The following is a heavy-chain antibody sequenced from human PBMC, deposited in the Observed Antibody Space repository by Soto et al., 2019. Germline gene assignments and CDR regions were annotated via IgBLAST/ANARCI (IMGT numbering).Heavy chain of an antibody. CDR3: ARGEGYSSCWYGGGY. CDR1: GYTFSSYA. CDR2: ISYDGSNK. Sequence: PGGSLRLSCAASGYTFSSYAIHWIRQAPGKGLERVAVISYDGSNKYYADSGKGRFTNTRDNSKNPLYLQMNSLRAEDTAVYYCARGEGYSSCWYGGGYWGQGTLVTVSS. J-gene: IGHJ4*02. V-gene: IGHV3-30-3*01. D-gene: IGHD6-13*01.